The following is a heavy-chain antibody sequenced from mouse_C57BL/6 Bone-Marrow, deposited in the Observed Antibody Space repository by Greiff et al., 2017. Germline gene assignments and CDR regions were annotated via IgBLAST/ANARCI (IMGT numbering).Heavy chain of an antibody. Sequence: VKLMESDAELVKPGASVKISCKVSGYTFTDHTIHWMKQRPEQGLEWIGYIYPRDGSTKYNEKFKGKATLTADKSSSTAYMQLNSLTSEDSAVYFCARWVYYGNSYYFDYWGQGTTLTVSS. V-gene: IGHV1-78*01. J-gene: IGHJ2*01. CDR1: GYTFTDHT. CDR3: ARWVYYGNSYYFDY. D-gene: IGHD2-1*01. CDR2: IYPRDGST.